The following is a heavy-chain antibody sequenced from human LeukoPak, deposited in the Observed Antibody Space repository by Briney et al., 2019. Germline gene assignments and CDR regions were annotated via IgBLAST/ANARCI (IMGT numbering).Heavy chain of an antibody. CDR1: GYTFTSYA. D-gene: IGHD1-26*01. J-gene: IGHJ4*02. Sequence: GASVKVSCAASGYTFTSYAMHWVRQAPGQRLEWMGWINVGNGNTKYSQKFQGRVTITRDTSASIAYMELSSLRSEDTAVYYCARVDKRVGATSSGYFDYWGQGTLVTVSS. V-gene: IGHV1-3*01. CDR3: ARVDKRVGATSSGYFDY. CDR2: INVGNGNT.